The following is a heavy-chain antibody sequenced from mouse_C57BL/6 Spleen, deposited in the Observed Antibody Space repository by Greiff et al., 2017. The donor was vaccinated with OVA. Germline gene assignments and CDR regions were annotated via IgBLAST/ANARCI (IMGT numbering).Heavy chain of an antibody. V-gene: IGHV1-82*01. Sequence: QVQLKESGPELVKPGASVKISCKASGYAFSSSWMNWVKQRPGKGLEWIGRIYPGDGDTNYNGKFKGKATLTADKSSSTAYMQLSSLTSEDSAVYFCAREEGYDGYLAWFAYWGQGTLVTVSA. CDR3: AREEGYDGYLAWFAY. CDR1: GYAFSSSW. CDR2: IYPGDGDT. D-gene: IGHD2-3*01. J-gene: IGHJ3*01.